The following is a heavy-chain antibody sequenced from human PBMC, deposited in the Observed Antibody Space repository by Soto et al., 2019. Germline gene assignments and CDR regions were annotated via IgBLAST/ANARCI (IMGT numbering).Heavy chain of an antibody. CDR3: ARVIVYQFATTGGMDF. J-gene: IGHJ6*03. CDR2: IYPLDSFT. V-gene: IGHV5-51*01. D-gene: IGHD2-21*01. Sequence: DSLKISCQAYGYRFTHNWIAWVRQKPGKGLEWLGVIYPLDSFTKYSPSFEGQVTMSVDKSVNTASLLLNSLKASDSAIYFCARVIVYQFATTGGMDFLVKGSSVTVS. CDR1: GYRFTHNW.